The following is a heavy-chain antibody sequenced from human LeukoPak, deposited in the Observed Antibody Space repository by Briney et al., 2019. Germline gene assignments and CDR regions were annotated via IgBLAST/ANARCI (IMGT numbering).Heavy chain of an antibody. CDR3: ARDRDTMVRGAMDL. CDR2: ISAYNGNT. Sequence: ASVKVSCKASGYTFTSYGISWVRQAPGQGLEWMGWISAYNGNTNYAQKVQGRVTMTTDTSTSTAYMELRSLRSDDTAVYYCARDRDTMVRGAMDLWGQGTLVTVSS. J-gene: IGHJ4*02. D-gene: IGHD3-10*01. CDR1: GYTFTSYG. V-gene: IGHV1-18*01.